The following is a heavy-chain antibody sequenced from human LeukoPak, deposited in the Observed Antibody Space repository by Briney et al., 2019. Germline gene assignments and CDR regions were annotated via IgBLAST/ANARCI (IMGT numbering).Heavy chain of an antibody. CDR3: ATGSDYVWGSYRYFDY. J-gene: IGHJ4*02. CDR2: INPNSGGT. CDR1: GYTFTGYY. D-gene: IGHD3-16*02. Sequence: ASVKVSCKASGYTFTGYYMHWVRQAPGQGLEWMGWINPNSGGTNYAQKFQGRVTMTRDTSISTAYMELSRLRSEDTAVYYCATGSDYVWGSYRYFDYWGQGTLVTVSS. V-gene: IGHV1-2*02.